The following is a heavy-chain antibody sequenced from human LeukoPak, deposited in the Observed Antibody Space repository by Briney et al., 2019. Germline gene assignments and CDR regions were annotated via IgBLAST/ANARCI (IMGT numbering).Heavy chain of an antibody. J-gene: IGHJ4*02. CDR1: GGSISSSSYY. V-gene: IGHV4-39*01. CDR3: ARGYCTGTSCYKGY. Sequence: SETLSLTCTVSGGSISSSSYYWGWIRQPPGKGLEWIGSIYYSGSTHYNPSLKSRVTISVDTSKNQFSLKLSSVTAADTAVYYCARGYCTGTSCYKGYWGQGTLVTVSS. CDR2: IYYSGST. D-gene: IGHD2-2*02.